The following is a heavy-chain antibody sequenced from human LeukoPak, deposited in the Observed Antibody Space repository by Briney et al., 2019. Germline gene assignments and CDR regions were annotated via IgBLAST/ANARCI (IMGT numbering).Heavy chain of an antibody. J-gene: IGHJ4*02. Sequence: GGSLRLSCAASGFTFSSYAMSWVRQAPGKGLEWVSAISGSGGSTYYADSVKGRFTISRDNSKNTLYLQMNSLRAEDTAVYYCARGSLGATGHHFDYWGQGTLVTVSS. CDR2: ISGSGGST. CDR1: GFTFSSYA. D-gene: IGHD1-26*01. CDR3: ARGSLGATGHHFDY. V-gene: IGHV3-23*01.